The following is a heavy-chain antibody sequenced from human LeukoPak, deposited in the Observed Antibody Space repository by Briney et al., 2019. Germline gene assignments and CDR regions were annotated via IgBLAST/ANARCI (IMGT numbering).Heavy chain of an antibody. J-gene: IGHJ5*02. CDR2: ISNSGRNT. Sequence: PGGSLRLSCAAAGFLFNNYVMYWVRQAPGKGLEWVLGISNSGRNTYSAESVKGRFTISRDNSKNTLYLQMNSLRAEDTAVYYCAKDRDSGDHWLDPWGQGTLVTVSS. CDR3: AKDRDSGDHWLDP. CDR1: GFLFNNYV. V-gene: IGHV3-23*01. D-gene: IGHD2-15*01.